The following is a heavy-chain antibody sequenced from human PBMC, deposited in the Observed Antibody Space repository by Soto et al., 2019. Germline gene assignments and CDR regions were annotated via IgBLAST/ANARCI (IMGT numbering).Heavy chain of an antibody. J-gene: IGHJ5*02. V-gene: IGHV1-18*03. Sequence: QVPLVQSGVEVKTPGASVKVSCQASGYTFFTYDISWVRQAPGQGLEWMGWISTYSGDTKYAQKFQGIVTMTTDTSTTTAYLELTSLRSDDMAVYYCARHHGPTTSDYGFDPWGQGTLVTVAS. D-gene: IGHD3-16*01. CDR2: ISTYSGDT. CDR3: ARHHGPTTSDYGFDP. CDR1: GYTFFTYD.